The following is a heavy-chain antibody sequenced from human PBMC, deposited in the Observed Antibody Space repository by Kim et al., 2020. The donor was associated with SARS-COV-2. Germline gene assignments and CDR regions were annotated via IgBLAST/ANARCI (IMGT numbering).Heavy chain of an antibody. D-gene: IGHD1-26*01. J-gene: IGHJ4*02. CDR2: FDPEDGET. V-gene: IGHV1-24*01. CDR3: ATAMGVGATTAPCY. Sequence: ASVKVSCKVSGYTLTELSMHWVRQAPGKGLEWMGGFDPEDGETIYAQKFQGRVTMTEDTSTDTAYMELSSLRSKDTAVYYCATAMGVGATTAPCYWGQGTLVTVSS. CDR1: GYTLTELS.